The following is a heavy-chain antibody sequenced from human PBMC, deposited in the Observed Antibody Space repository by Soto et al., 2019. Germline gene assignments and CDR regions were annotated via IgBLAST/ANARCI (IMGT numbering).Heavy chain of an antibody. CDR2: ISSSSSYI. V-gene: IGHV3-21*01. Sequence: GGSLRLSCAASGFTFSSYAMSWVRQAPGKGLEWVSSISSSSSYIYYADSVKGRFTISSDNAKNSLYLQMNSLRAEDTAVYYCASRAAALAWGQGTLVTVSS. J-gene: IGHJ4*02. CDR3: ASRAAALA. D-gene: IGHD6-13*01. CDR1: GFTFSSYA.